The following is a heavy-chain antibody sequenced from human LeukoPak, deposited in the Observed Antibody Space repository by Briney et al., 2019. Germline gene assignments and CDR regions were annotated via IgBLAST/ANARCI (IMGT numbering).Heavy chain of an antibody. J-gene: IGHJ5*02. D-gene: IGHD3-10*01. V-gene: IGHV3-7*03. CDR1: GFTVSGYW. Sequence: GGSLRLSCAASGFTVSGYWMSWGRQAPGKGLECVANIKQDGSEKNYVDSVKGRFTISGDNAKNSVYLQMNSLRVEDTAVYYCARGRGWFDPWGQGTLVTVSS. CDR2: IKQDGSEK. CDR3: ARGRGWFDP.